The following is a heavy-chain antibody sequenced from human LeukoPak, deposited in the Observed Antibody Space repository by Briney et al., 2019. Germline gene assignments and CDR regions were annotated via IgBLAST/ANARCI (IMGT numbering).Heavy chain of an antibody. D-gene: IGHD5-18*01. CDR2: LDVIDAKT. J-gene: IGHJ4*02. V-gene: IGHV1-24*01. CDR3: AAGRPYSLLDY. Sequence: GASVKVSCTVSGSSLTESSLYWVRQAPGKGLEWMGGLDVIDAKTFYAQKFQGRVTMTEDSSTDTAYMELSSLRSDDTAFYYCAAGRPYSLLDYWGQGTLLTVSS. CDR1: GSSLTESS.